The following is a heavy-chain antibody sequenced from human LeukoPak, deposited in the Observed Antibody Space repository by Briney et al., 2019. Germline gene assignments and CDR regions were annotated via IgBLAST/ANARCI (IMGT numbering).Heavy chain of an antibody. V-gene: IGHV1-2*04. CDR1: GYTFTGYY. CDR2: INPNSGST. J-gene: IGHJ6*02. Sequence: GASVKVSCKASGYTFTGYYMHWVRQAPGQGLEWMGWINPNSGSTNYAQKFQGWVTMTRDTSISTAYMELGRLRSDDTAVYYCAREGSSEYGMDVWGQGTTVTVSS. CDR3: AREGSSEYGMDV.